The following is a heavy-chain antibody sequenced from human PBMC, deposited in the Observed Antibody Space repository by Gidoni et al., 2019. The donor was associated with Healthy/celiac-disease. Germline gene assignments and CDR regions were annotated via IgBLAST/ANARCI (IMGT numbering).Heavy chain of an antibody. V-gene: IGHV4-59*08. D-gene: IGHD6-13*01. CDR2: IYYSGST. J-gene: IGHJ4*02. CDR1: GGSTSSYY. CDR3: ARSTVIAAAGTLYYFDY. Sequence: QVQLQESGPGLVKPSETLSLTCTVSGGSTSSYYWSWIRQPPGKGLEWIGYIYYSGSTNYNPSLKSRVTISVDTSKNQFSLKLSSVTAADTAVYYCARSTVIAAAGTLYYFDYWGQGTLVTVSS.